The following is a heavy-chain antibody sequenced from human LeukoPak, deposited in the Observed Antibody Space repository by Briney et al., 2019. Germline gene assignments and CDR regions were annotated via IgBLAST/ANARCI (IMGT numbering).Heavy chain of an antibody. CDR3: ARGPTYYDILTAYDAFDI. CDR1: GGSISSGGYS. Sequence: SETLSLTCAVSGGSISSGGYSWSWIRQPPGKGLEWIGYIYHSGSTYYNPSLKSRVTISVDRSKNQFSLKLSSVTAADTAVYYCARGPTYYDILTAYDAFDIWGQGTMVTVSS. D-gene: IGHD3-9*01. V-gene: IGHV4-30-2*01. J-gene: IGHJ3*02. CDR2: IYHSGST.